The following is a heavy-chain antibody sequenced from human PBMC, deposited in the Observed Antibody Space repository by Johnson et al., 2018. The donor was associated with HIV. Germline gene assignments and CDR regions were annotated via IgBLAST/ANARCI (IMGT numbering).Heavy chain of an antibody. Sequence: QVQLVESGGGVVQPGGSLRLSCAASGFTFSSYDMHWVRQAPGKGLEWVTFIRYDGTNKYYADSVKGRFTISRDNSKNTLYLQMNSLRAEDTAVYYCARGGEYSSSLYAFDIWGQGTMVTVSS. D-gene: IGHD6-13*01. CDR3: ARGGEYSSSLYAFDI. CDR2: IRYDGTNK. V-gene: IGHV3-30*02. J-gene: IGHJ3*02. CDR1: GFTFSSYD.